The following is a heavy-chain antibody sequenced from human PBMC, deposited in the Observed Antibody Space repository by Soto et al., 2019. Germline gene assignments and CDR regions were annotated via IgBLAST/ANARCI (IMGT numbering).Heavy chain of an antibody. J-gene: IGHJ6*02. D-gene: IGHD1-20*01. CDR2: IWYDGSNK. V-gene: IGHV3-33*06. Sequence: PGGSLRLSCAASGFTFSSYGMHWVRQAPGKGLEWVAVIWYDGSNKYYADSVKGRFTISRDNSKNTLYLQMNSLRAEDTAVYYCAKLTGTLAPYYYYYGMDVWGQGTTVTVSS. CDR1: GFTFSSYG. CDR3: AKLTGTLAPYYYYYGMDV.